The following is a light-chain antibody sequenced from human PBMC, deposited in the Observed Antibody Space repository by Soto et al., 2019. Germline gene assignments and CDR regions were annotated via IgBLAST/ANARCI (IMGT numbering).Light chain of an antibody. CDR2: DAS. CDR1: QSVSSY. J-gene: IGKJ4*01. Sequence: EIVLTQSPATLSLSPGERATLSCSASQSVSSYLAWYQQKPGQAPRLLIYDASNRATGITARFSGSGSGTDFTLTISSLEPEAFAVYYCQQRSNWPLTFGGGTKVEIK. V-gene: IGKV3-11*01. CDR3: QQRSNWPLT.